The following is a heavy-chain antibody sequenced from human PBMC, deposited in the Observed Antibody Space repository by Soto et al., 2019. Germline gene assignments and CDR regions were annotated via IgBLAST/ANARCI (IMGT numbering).Heavy chain of an antibody. V-gene: IGHV3-33*01. Sequence: QVQLVESGGGVVQPGRSLRLSCAASGFTFRSYGMHWVRQAPGKGLEWVALIWYDGGNKYYADSVKGRFTISRDNSKNTLYLQMNSLRAEDTALHYCARLGGSGSYTVDYWGQGTLVTVSS. J-gene: IGHJ4*02. CDR2: IWYDGGNK. CDR1: GFTFRSYG. D-gene: IGHD3-10*01. CDR3: ARLGGSGSYTVDY.